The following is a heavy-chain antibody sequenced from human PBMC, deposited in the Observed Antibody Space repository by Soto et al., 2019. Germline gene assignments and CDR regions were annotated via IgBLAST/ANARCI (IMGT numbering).Heavy chain of an antibody. V-gene: IGHV4-59*01. Sequence: SETLSLTCTVSGGSISSYYWSWIRQPPGKGLEWIGYIYYSGSTNYNPSLKSRVTISVDTSKNQFSLKLSSVTAADTAMYYCARDNAWFGENGYYYYYGMDVWGQGTTVTVSS. CDR1: GGSISSYY. D-gene: IGHD3-10*01. J-gene: IGHJ6*02. CDR3: ARDNAWFGENGYYYYYGMDV. CDR2: IYYSGST.